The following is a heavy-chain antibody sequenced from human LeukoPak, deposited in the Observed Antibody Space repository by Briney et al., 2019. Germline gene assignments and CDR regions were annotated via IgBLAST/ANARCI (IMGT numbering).Heavy chain of an antibody. Sequence: GGSLRLSCAASGFTFSSYGMHWVRQAPGKGLEWVAVIWYDGSNKYYADSVKGRFTISRDNSKNTLYLQMNSLRAEDTAVYYCAKDLEYSSSLHFDYWGQGTLVTVSS. CDR1: GFTFSSYG. CDR2: IWYDGSNK. CDR3: AKDLEYSSSLHFDY. V-gene: IGHV3-33*06. J-gene: IGHJ4*02. D-gene: IGHD6-6*01.